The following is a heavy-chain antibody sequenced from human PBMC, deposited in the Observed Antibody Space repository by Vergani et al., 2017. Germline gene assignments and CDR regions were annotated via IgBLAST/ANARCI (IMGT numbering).Heavy chain of an antibody. CDR1: GGTFSSYT. D-gene: IGHD1-20*01. J-gene: IGHJ4*02. Sequence: QVQLVQSGAEVKKPGSSVKVSCKASGGTFSSYTISWVRQAPGQGLEWMGRIIPILGIANYAQKFQGRVTMTADKSTSTAYMELSSLRSEDTAVYYCARGREDSGYFNWNDPSTPFDYWGQGTLVTVSS. V-gene: IGHV1-69*04. CDR3: ARGREDSGYFNWNDPSTPFDY. CDR2: IIPILGIA.